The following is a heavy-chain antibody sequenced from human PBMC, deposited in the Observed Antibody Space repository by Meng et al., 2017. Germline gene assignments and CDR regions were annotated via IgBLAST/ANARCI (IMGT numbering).Heavy chain of an antibody. D-gene: IGHD6-13*01. CDR3: ARGLDLYRSSWYPPPGY. J-gene: IGHJ4*02. Sequence: ASVKVSCKASGYTFTGYYMHWVRQAPGQGLEWMGWINPNSGGTNYAQKFQGRVTMTRDTSISTAYMELSRLRSDDTAVYYCARGLDLYRSSWYPPPGYWGQGTLVTVSS. CDR2: INPNSGGT. CDR1: GYTFTGYY. V-gene: IGHV1-2*02.